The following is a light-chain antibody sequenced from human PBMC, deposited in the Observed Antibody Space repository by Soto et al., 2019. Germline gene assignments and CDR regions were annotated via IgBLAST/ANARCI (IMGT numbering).Light chain of an antibody. CDR1: QSVSSN. CDR3: QQYNNWPYT. CDR2: GAS. Sequence: EIVMTQSPATLSVSPGERATLSCRASQSVSSNLAWYQQKPGQAPRLLIYGASTRATGIPARFSGSGSGTDFTLTISSLQSEDFAVYYCQQYNNWPYTFSQGTKLEIK. J-gene: IGKJ2*01. V-gene: IGKV3-15*01.